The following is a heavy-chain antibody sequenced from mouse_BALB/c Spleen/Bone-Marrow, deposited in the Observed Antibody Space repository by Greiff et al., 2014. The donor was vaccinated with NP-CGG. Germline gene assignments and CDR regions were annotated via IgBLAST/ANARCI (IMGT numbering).Heavy chain of an antibody. Sequence: QVQLKQSGAELAKPGASVKMSCKASGYTFTTYWMHWGKQRPGQGLEWIGYINPSTGYTEYIQKFKDKATLTADKSSSTAYMQLNSLTSEDSSVYYCVLITPVVSDYWGQGTTLTVSS. V-gene: IGHV1-7*01. CDR1: GYTFTTYW. CDR2: INPSTGYT. D-gene: IGHD1-1*01. J-gene: IGHJ2*01. CDR3: VLITPVVSDY.